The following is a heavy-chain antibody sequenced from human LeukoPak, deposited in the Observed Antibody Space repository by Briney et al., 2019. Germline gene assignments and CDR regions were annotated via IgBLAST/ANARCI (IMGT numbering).Heavy chain of an antibody. D-gene: IGHD6-6*01. CDR3: ARAGSSSSFGFDY. CDR2: IWYDGSNK. V-gene: IGHV3-33*01. J-gene: IGHJ4*02. Sequence: GGSLRLSCAASGFTFSSYGMHWVRQAPGKGLEWVAVIWYDGSNKYYADSVKGRFTISRDNSKSTLYLQMNSLRAEDTAVYYRARAGSSSSFGFDYWGQGTLVTVSS. CDR1: GFTFSSYG.